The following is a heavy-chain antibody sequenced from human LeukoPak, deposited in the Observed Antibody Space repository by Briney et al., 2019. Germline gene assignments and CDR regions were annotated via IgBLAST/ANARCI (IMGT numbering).Heavy chain of an antibody. J-gene: IGHJ6*02. CDR2: INPYSGVT. Sequence: GASVKVSCKASGYTFTGYYMHWVRQAPGQGLEWTGWINPYSGVTNHAQKFQGRVTMTRDTSINTAYMELSRLTSGDTAVYYCARERDASMASYYYYGIDVWGQGTTVTVS. CDR1: GYTFTGYY. V-gene: IGHV1-2*02. CDR3: ARERDASMASYYYYGIDV. D-gene: IGHD5-18*01.